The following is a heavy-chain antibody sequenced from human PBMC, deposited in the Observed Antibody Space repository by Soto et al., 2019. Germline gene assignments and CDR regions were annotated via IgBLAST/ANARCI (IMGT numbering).Heavy chain of an antibody. CDR3: ARAYSALRGATYHDAFDI. CDR2: IWYDGSNK. J-gene: IGHJ3*02. V-gene: IGHV3-33*01. D-gene: IGHD1-26*01. CDR1: GFTFSSYG. Sequence: GGSLRLSCAASGFTFSSYGMHWVRQAPGKGLEWVAVIWYDGSNKYYEDSVKGRFTISRDNSKNTLYLQMNSLRDEDTAVYYCARAYSALRGATYHDAFDIWGQGTMVTVSS.